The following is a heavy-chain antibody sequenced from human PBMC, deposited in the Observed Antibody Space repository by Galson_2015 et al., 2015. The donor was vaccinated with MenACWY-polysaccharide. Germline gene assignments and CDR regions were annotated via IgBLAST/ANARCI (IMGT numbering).Heavy chain of an antibody. J-gene: IGHJ6*02. CDR2: TYYRSKWYN. CDR3: ARENSYHYVMDV. Sequence: CAISGDSVSNYSAAWNWIRQSPSRGLEGLGRTYYRSKWYNDYAVSVKSRITINPDTSKKQFSLHLNSVTPEDTAVYYCARENSYHYVMDVWGQGTTVTVSS. CDR1: GDSVSNYSAA. V-gene: IGHV6-1*01.